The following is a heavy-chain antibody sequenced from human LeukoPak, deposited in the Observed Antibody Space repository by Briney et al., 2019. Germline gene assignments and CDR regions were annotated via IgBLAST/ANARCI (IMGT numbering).Heavy chain of an antibody. CDR3: ARGYYYGSGSYHI. CDR2: IYYSGST. CDR1: GGSISSYY. D-gene: IGHD3-10*01. Sequence: SETLSLTCTVSGGSISSYYWSWIRQPAGKGLEWIWYIYYSGSTNYNPSLKSRVTISVDTSNKHFSLKLSSVTAADTAVYYCARGYYYGSGSYHIWGQGTMVTVSS. J-gene: IGHJ3*02. V-gene: IGHV4-59*01.